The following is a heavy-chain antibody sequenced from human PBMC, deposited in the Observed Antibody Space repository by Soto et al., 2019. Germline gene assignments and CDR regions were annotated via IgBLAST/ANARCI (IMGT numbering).Heavy chain of an antibody. V-gene: IGHV3-30*03. CDR1: GFTFSSYG. J-gene: IGHJ2*01. CDR2: ISYDGSKK. CDR3: ARPLWRNDYNWGYFDL. D-gene: IGHD4-4*01. Sequence: PGGSLRLSCAASGFTFSSYGMHWVRQAPGKGLEWVAVISYDGSKKYYADSVEGRFTTSRDNSKNTLYLQMNSLRAEDTAVYYCARPLWRNDYNWGYFDLWGRGTLVTVSS.